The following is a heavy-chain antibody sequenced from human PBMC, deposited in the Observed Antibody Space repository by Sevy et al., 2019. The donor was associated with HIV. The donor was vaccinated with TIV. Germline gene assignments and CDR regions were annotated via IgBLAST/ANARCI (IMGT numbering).Heavy chain of an antibody. V-gene: IGHV6-1*01. CDR1: GDSVSSNSPA. J-gene: IGHJ3*02. Sequence: QSQTLSLTCAISGDSVSSNSPAGNWIRQSPSRGLEWLGRTYYRSKWYNDYAVSVKSRITINPDTSKNQFSLQLNSVTPEDTAVYYCARGWLRSGFDIWGQGTMVTVSS. CDR3: ARGWLRSGFDI. CDR2: TYYRSKWYN. D-gene: IGHD5-12*01.